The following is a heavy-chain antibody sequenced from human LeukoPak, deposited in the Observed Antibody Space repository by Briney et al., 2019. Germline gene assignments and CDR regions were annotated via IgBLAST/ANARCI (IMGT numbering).Heavy chain of an antibody. CDR3: AKDLDYYDGSGYNDY. CDR2: ISGSGGST. V-gene: IGHV3-23*01. Sequence: GGSLRLSCAASGFTFSSYAMSWVRQAPGKGLEWVSAISGSGGSTYYADSVKGRFTISRDDSKNTLYLQMNSLRAEDTAVYYCAKDLDYYDGSGYNDYWGQGTLVTVSS. D-gene: IGHD3-22*01. CDR1: GFTFSSYA. J-gene: IGHJ4*02.